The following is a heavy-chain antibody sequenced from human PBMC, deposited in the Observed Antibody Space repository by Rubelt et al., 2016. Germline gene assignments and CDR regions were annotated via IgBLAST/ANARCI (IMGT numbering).Heavy chain of an antibody. Sequence: QVQLVQSGAEVKKPGASVKVSCKASGYTFTSYGISWVRQAPGQGLEWMGWISAYNGNTNYAQKAQGRVTMTTDSSKSTAYIELRSLGSDDTAVYYCARVSGTTNNWFDPWGQGTLVTVSS. CDR1: GYTFTSYG. CDR3: ARVSGTTNNWFDP. CDR2: ISAYNGNT. D-gene: IGHD1-1*01. J-gene: IGHJ5*02. V-gene: IGHV1-18*01.